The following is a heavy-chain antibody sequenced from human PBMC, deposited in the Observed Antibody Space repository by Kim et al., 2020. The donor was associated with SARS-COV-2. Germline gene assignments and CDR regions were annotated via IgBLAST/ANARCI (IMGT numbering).Heavy chain of an antibody. V-gene: IGHV3-30*09. Sequence: GGSLRLSCAASGFTFSSCAIHWVRQAPGKGLEWVAVISYDGSNKNYADSVKGRFAISRDNSKNTLYLQMNSLRAEDTALYYCASYPWSRLRGVTYSYYGMDVWGQRTTVTVSS. CDR2: ISYDGSNK. J-gene: IGHJ6*01. CDR3: ASYPWSRLRGVTYSYYGMDV. CDR1: GFTFSSCA. D-gene: IGHD3-10*01.